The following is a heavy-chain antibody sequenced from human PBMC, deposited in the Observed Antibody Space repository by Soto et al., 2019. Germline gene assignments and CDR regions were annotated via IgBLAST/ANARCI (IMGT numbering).Heavy chain of an antibody. CDR1: GFTLSSYG. CDR3: AKDPPYSVYDFWSGYYYYYYGMDV. V-gene: IGHV3-30*18. CDR2: ISYDGSNK. Sequence: GGSLRLSCAASGFTLSSYGMHWVRQAPGKGLEWVAVISYDGSNKYYADSVKGRFTISRDNSKNTLYLQMNSLRAEDTAVYYCAKDPPYSVYDFWSGYYYYYYGMDVWGQGTTVTVSS. D-gene: IGHD3-3*01. J-gene: IGHJ6*02.